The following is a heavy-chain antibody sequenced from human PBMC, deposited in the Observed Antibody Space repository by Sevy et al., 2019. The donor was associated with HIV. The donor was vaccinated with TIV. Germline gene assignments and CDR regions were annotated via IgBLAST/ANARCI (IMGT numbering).Heavy chain of an antibody. V-gene: IGHV1-18*01. CDR2: ISAYKGNT. CDR3: ARDRDYDYIWGTFSYRDD. Sequence: ASVKVSCKASGYTFTSYGISWVRQAPGQGLEWMGWISAYKGNTNYAQKFQGRVTMTTDTSTFTAYMELRSLRYDDTAVYCCARDRDYDYIWGTFSYRDDWGQGTLVTVSS. D-gene: IGHD3-16*01. CDR1: GYTFTSYG. J-gene: IGHJ4*02.